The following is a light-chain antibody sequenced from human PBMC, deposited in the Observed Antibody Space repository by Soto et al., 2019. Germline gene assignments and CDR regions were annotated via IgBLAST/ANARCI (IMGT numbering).Light chain of an antibody. J-gene: IGLJ2*01. CDR2: EVT. V-gene: IGLV2-8*01. CDR1: ANDVGNYNF. Sequence: QSALTQTPSASGSPGQSVTISCTGTANDVGNYNFVSWYQQHPGKAPKLIIYEVTKRPSGVPARFSGSKSGNAASLTVSGLQAEDEADYYRSSYGGNNNILFGGGTKLNVL. CDR3: SSYGGNNNIL.